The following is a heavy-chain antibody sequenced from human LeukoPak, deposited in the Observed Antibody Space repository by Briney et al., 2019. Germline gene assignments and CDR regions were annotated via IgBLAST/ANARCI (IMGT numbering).Heavy chain of an antibody. CDR2: IKQDGSEK. Sequence: PGGSLRLSCAASGFTFSTYWMTWVGQAPGKGLEWVANIKQDGSEKYYMGSVLGRFIISRDNAKNSLYLEMDGLRGESTALYFFSRAVRDGHNCDSWGQGTLVTVSS. V-gene: IGHV3-7*01. D-gene: IGHD5-24*01. J-gene: IGHJ4*02. CDR3: SRAVRDGHNCDS. CDR1: GFTFSTYW.